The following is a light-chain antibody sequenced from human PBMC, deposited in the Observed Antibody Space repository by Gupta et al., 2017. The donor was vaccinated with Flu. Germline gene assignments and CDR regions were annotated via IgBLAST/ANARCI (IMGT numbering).Light chain of an antibody. CDR3: SSYTSSSTLEV. J-gene: IGLJ3*02. V-gene: IGLV2-14*01. CDR1: SSDVGGYNY. CDR2: EVS. Sequence: QSALTQPASVSGSPGLSITISSTGTSSDVGGYNYVSWYQQHPGKAPKLIIYEVSNRPSGVSNRISCSKSGNTASLNISVLQAEDEADYYCSSYTSSSTLEVFGGGTKLTV.